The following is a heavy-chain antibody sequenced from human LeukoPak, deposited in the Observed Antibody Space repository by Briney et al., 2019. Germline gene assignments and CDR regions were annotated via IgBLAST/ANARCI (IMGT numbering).Heavy chain of an antibody. CDR2: ISGSGGST. Sequence: GASLRLSCAASRFTFSSYAMSWVSQAPGKGLEWVSAISGSGGSTYYADSVKGRFTISRDNSKNTLYLQMNSLRAEDTAVYYCAKVGVPAAIGVFDYWGQGALVTVSS. V-gene: IGHV3-23*01. J-gene: IGHJ4*02. CDR3: AKVGVPAAIGVFDY. D-gene: IGHD2-2*02. CDR1: RFTFSSYA.